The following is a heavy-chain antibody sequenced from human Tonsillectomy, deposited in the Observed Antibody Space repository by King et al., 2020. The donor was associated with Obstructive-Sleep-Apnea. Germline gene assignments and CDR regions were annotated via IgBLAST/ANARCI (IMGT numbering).Heavy chain of an antibody. CDR1: GFAFGDYY. Sequence: VQLVESGGGLVKPGGSLRLSCAASGFAFGDYYMGWIRQAPGKGLEWVSYISSSSTYTDYADSVRGRFTISRDNAKGSLYLQMNNLRVDDTATYYCARDGGVGASGDDYWGQGTLVTVSS. D-gene: IGHD1-26*01. CDR3: ARDGGVGASGDDY. V-gene: IGHV3-11*05. J-gene: IGHJ4*02. CDR2: ISSSSTYT.